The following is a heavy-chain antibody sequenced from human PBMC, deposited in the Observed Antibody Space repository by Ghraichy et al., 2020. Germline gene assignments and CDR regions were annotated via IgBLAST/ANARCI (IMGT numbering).Heavy chain of an antibody. CDR2: INSDGSST. J-gene: IGHJ6*02. CDR3: AKPTGYYYDYGMDV. D-gene: IGHD4-17*01. V-gene: IGHV3-74*01. Sequence: GGSLRLSCAASGFTFSSYWMHWVRQAPGKGLVWVSRINSDGSSTTYADSVKGRFTISRDNAKNTLYLQMNSLRAEDTAVYYCAKPTGYYYDYGMDVWGQGTTVTVSS. CDR1: GFTFSSYW.